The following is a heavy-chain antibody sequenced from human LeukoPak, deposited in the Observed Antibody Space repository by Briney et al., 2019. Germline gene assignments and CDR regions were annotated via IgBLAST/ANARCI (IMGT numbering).Heavy chain of an antibody. V-gene: IGHV3-23*01. Sequence: PGGSLRLSCAASGFTFSDYYMSWIRQAPGKGLEWVSAISGSGASTYYADSVKGRFTISRDNSKNTLYLQMNSLRAEDTAVYYCAKAILSSGYYYPDYWGQGTLVTVSS. J-gene: IGHJ4*02. CDR2: ISGSGAST. CDR3: AKAILSSGYYYPDY. CDR1: GFTFSDYY. D-gene: IGHD3-22*01.